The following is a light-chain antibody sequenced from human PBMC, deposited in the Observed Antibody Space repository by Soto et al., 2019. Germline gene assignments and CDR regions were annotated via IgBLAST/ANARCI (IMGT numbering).Light chain of an antibody. CDR3: LQDYNYPFT. V-gene: IGKV1-6*01. CDR2: GAP. Sequence: IQMTQSPSSLSSSVGDRFTITCRASQDIRKDLAWYQQKPGKAPQILIYGAPTLQTGVASRFSGSGSATDFTLTISSLQPEDSAAYYCLQDYNYPFTFGQGTKVDIK. CDR1: QDIRKD. J-gene: IGKJ2*01.